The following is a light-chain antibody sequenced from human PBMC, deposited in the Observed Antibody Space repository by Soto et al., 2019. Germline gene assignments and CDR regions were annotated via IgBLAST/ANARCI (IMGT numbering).Light chain of an antibody. V-gene: IGKV3-20*01. CDR2: SAS. J-gene: IGKJ2*01. Sequence: EIVLTQSPGTLSLSPGERATLSCRASQSVSSDLAWYQQKFGQAPRLLIYSASLRATGIPDTFSGHGSGTDFTLTISRLEPEDFAVYYCHQYGSSPDTFGQGTKLAIK. CDR3: HQYGSSPDT. CDR1: QSVSSD.